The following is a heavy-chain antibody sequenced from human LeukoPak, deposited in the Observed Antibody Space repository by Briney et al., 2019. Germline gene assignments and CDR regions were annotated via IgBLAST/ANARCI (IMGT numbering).Heavy chain of an antibody. CDR2: SEGSRM. Sequence: GGTLRHSRAVARLPFRGHWRPWGCQAPGKGLVWVSSEGSRMSYADSVKGRFTISRDSAKNILYLQMNSLRAEDTAVYYCARGRYYAMDVWGQGTTVIVSS. J-gene: IGHJ6*02. V-gene: IGHV3-74*01. CDR1: RLPFRGHW. CDR3: ARGRYYAMDV.